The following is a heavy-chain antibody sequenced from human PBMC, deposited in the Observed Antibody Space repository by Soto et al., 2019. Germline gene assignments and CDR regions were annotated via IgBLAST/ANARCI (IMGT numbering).Heavy chain of an antibody. J-gene: IGHJ5*02. V-gene: IGHV3-30-3*01. CDR3: AGGGYCTSTSCYLNWFDP. CDR1: GFTFSSYA. Sequence: QVQLVESGGGVVQPGRSLRLSCAASGFTFSSYAMHWVRQAPGKGLEWVAVISYDGSNKYYADSVKGRFTISRDNPKNTLYLQMNSLRAEDTAVYYCAGGGYCTSTSCYLNWFDPWGHGTLVSVSS. D-gene: IGHD2-2*01. CDR2: ISYDGSNK.